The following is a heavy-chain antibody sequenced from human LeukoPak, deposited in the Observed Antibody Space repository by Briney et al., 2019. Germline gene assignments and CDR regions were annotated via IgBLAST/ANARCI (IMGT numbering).Heavy chain of an antibody. CDR1: GFTFSSYS. Sequence: GGSLRLSCAASGFTFSSYSMNWVRQAPGKGLEWVSYISSSSSTIYYADSVKGRFTISRDNAKNSLYLQMNSLRAEDTAVYYCARERDRFLEWLKASYYYYMDVWGKGTTVTVSS. CDR3: ARERDRFLEWLKASYYYYMDV. J-gene: IGHJ6*03. D-gene: IGHD3-3*01. CDR2: ISSSSSTI. V-gene: IGHV3-48*01.